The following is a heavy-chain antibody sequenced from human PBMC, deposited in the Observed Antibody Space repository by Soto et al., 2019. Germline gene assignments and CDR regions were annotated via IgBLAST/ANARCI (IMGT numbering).Heavy chain of an antibody. D-gene: IGHD5-12*01. CDR2: ISDSGDRT. CDR3: VKGGWLDY. CDR1: EFPFNIFD. Sequence: EVHLLESGGGWVQPGGSLRLSCAASEFPFNIFDMSWVRQAPGKGLEWVSMISDSGDRTYYAGSVRGRFTMSRDNSKNTVYLQMASLRAEDTAIYYCVKGGWLDYWGQGTLVTVSS. J-gene: IGHJ4*02. V-gene: IGHV3-23*01.